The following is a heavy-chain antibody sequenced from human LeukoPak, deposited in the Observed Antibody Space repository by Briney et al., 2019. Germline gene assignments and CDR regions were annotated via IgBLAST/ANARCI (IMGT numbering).Heavy chain of an antibody. J-gene: IGHJ4*02. D-gene: IGHD2-2*01. CDR1: GFTVSSNY. V-gene: IGHV3-66*02. Sequence: GGSLRLSCALSGFTVSSNYMGWVRQAPGKGLDWVSVMYSGGATYYAGSVKGRFTISRNTSVNTVSLQMNNLRPDDTAVYYCARAHAYASSTWNYWGQGTLVTVSS. CDR3: ARAHAYASSTWNY. CDR2: MYSGGAT.